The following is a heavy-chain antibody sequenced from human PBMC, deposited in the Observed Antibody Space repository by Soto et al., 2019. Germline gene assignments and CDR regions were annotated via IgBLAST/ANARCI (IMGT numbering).Heavy chain of an antibody. Sequence: PXQTLSLPCDISVDSVSSNRAAWHWIRQSPSRGPEWLGRTYYRSKWYNDYAVSVKSRITINPDTSKNQFSLQLNSVTPEDTAVYYCARGSLDSSSTYYGMDVWGQGTTVTVSS. CDR2: TYYRSKWYN. J-gene: IGHJ6*02. V-gene: IGHV6-1*01. CDR3: ARGSLDSSSTYYGMDV. D-gene: IGHD3-16*01. CDR1: VDSVSSNRAA.